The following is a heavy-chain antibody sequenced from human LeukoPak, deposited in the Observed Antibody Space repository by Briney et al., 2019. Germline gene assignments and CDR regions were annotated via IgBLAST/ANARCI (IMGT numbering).Heavy chain of an antibody. CDR2: INTSGST. V-gene: IGHV4-61*02. Sequence: SETLSLTCTVSSGSISSGSYYWSWIRQPAGKGLEWIGRINTSGSTNYNPSLKSRVTLSVDTSKNQFSLRLSSVTAADTAVYYCARDAATIRRTLPAYYYYYMDVWGKGTTVTISS. D-gene: IGHD1-1*01. J-gene: IGHJ6*03. CDR3: ARDAATIRRTLPAYYYYYMDV. CDR1: SGSISSGSYY.